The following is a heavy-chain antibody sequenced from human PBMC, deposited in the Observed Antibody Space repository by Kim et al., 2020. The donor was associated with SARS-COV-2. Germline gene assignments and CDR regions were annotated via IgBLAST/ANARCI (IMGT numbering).Heavy chain of an antibody. J-gene: IGHJ6*02. CDR3: TTGAGLRRMHYYYGMDV. CDR2: IKSKTDGGTT. CDR1: GFTFSNAW. D-gene: IGHD2-15*01. V-gene: IGHV3-15*01. Sequence: GGSLRLSCAASGFTFSNAWMSWVRQAPGKGLEWVGRIKSKTDGGTTDYAAPVKGRFTISRDDSKNTLYLQMNSLKTEDTAVYYCTTGAGLRRMHYYYGMDVWGQGTTVTVSS.